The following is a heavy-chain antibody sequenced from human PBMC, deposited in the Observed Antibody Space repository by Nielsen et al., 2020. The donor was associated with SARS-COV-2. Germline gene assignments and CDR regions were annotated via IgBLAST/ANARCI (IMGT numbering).Heavy chain of an antibody. D-gene: IGHD2-15*01. J-gene: IGHJ4*02. CDR1: GGPISTYF. CDR2: NYNSAKT. CDR3: ARGRAPLRY. Sequence: SETLSLTCTVSGGPISTYFWSWIRQAPGKGLEWIAYNYNSAKTMYNSSLKSRVTMSVDTSKNQLSLRLTSVTAADTAVYYCARGRAPLRYWGQGILVTVSS. V-gene: IGHV4-59*01.